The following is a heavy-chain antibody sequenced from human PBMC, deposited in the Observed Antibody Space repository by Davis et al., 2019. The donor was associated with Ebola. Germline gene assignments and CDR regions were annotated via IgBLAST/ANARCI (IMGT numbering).Heavy chain of an antibody. J-gene: IGHJ4*02. Sequence: GESLKISCAASGFTFSSYAMSWVRQAPGKGLEWVSAISGSGGSTYYADSVKGWFTISRDNSKNTLYLQMNSLRAEDTAVYYCAKDRSGSYFRLSDYFDYWGQGTLVTVSS. D-gene: IGHD1-26*01. CDR2: ISGSGGST. CDR3: AKDRSGSYFRLSDYFDY. CDR1: GFTFSSYA. V-gene: IGHV3-23*01.